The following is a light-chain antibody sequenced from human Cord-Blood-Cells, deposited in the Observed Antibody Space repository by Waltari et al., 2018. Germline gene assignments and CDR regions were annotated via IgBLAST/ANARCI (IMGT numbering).Light chain of an antibody. Sequence: DSVMTQSPPALPVTPGEPASISFSSSQSLLHSNGYNYLAYDLQKPGQSPQLLIYLGSNRVSGVPDRVSGSGSGTDFTLKISRVESEDVGVYYCMQALQPRYNFGQGIKLEI. CDR1: QSLLHSNGYNY. CDR2: LGS. V-gene: IGKV2-28*01. J-gene: IGKJ2*01. CDR3: MQALQPRYN.